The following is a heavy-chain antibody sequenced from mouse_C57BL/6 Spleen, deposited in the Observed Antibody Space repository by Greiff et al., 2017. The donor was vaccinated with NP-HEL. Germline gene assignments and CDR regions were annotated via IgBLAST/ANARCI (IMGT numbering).Heavy chain of an antibody. CDR1: GYTFTEYT. CDR2: FYPGSGSI. J-gene: IGHJ4*01. CDR3: ARHEDKNYSKDYYAMDY. D-gene: IGHD2-5*01. Sequence: VKLMESGAELVKPGASVKLSCKASGYTFTEYTIHWVKQRSGQGLEWIGWFYPGSGSIKYNEKFKDKATLTADKSSSTVYMELSRLTSEDSAVYFCARHEDKNYSKDYYAMDYWGQGTSVTVSS. V-gene: IGHV1-62-2*01.